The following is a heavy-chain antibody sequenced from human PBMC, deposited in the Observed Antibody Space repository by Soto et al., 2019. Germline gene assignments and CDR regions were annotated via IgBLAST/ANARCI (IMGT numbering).Heavy chain of an antibody. CDR2: ISYSGST. CDR3: ARSAQWDGFDP. D-gene: IGHD2-8*01. J-gene: IGHJ3*01. V-gene: IGHV4-31*03. CDR1: AGSISTINYY. Sequence: SETLSLTCTVSAGSISTINYYWSWIRQHPEKGLEWIGYISYSGSTFYHSSLKSRVAISLDTSKKQFSLTLTSVTAADTAVYYCARSAQWDGFDPWGQGTMVTVSS.